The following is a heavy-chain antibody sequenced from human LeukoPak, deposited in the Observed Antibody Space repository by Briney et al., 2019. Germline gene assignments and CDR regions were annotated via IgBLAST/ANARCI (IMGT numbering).Heavy chain of an antibody. D-gene: IGHD3-10*01. CDR1: GGSISSSSYY. CDR3: ARQGVGGYSRGYYYGSGNRRLLGLWFDP. J-gene: IGHJ5*02. Sequence: SETLSLTCTVSGGSISSSSYYWGWIRQPPGKGLEWIGSIYYSGSTYYNPSLKSRVTISEDTSKNQFSLTLSSVTAADTAVYYCARQGVGGYSRGYYYGSGNRRLLGLWFDPWGQGTLVTVSS. V-gene: IGHV4-39*01. CDR2: IYYSGST.